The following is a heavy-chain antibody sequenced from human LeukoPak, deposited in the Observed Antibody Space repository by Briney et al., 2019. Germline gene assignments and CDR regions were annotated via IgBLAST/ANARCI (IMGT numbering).Heavy chain of an antibody. CDR3: AKGLRYFDWSPGADYYYMDV. D-gene: IGHD3-9*01. J-gene: IGHJ6*03. CDR1: GFTFSSYE. CDR2: ISSSGSTI. Sequence: GGSLRLSCAASGFTFSSYEMNWVRQAPGKGLEWVSYISSSGSTIYYADSVKGRFTISRDNAKNSLYLQMNSLRAEDTAVYYCAKGLRYFDWSPGADYYYMDVWGRGTTVTISS. V-gene: IGHV3-48*03.